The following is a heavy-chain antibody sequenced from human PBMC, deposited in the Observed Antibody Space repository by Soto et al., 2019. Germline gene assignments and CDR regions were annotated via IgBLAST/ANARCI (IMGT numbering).Heavy chain of an antibody. Sequence: EVQLVESGGGLVQPGGSLRLSCAASGFTFSSYWMSWVRQAPGKGLEWVANIKQDGSEKYYVDSVKGRFTISRDNAKNSLYLQMNSLRAEDTAVYYCASDGVAGTFYYYYYGMDVWGQGTTVTVSS. CDR2: IKQDGSEK. V-gene: IGHV3-7*01. CDR1: GFTFSSYW. CDR3: ASDGVAGTFYYYYYGMDV. J-gene: IGHJ6*02. D-gene: IGHD6-19*01.